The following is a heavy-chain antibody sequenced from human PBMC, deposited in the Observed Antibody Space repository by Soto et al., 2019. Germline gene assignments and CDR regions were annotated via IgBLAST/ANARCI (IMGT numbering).Heavy chain of an antibody. CDR3: ANGRSTYGLLTHDY. V-gene: IGHV3-23*01. CDR2: LTGSSSNI. J-gene: IGHJ4*02. CDR1: GFSFRNYA. D-gene: IGHD5-18*01. Sequence: EVQLLESGGGLVQPGGSLRLSCAASGFSFRNYAMSLVRQAPGNGLEWISTLTGSSSNIYYADFVKGRFAISRDNSRNALYMPMNSLTAEDAAVYYCANGRSTYGLLTHDYWGQGTLVNVSS.